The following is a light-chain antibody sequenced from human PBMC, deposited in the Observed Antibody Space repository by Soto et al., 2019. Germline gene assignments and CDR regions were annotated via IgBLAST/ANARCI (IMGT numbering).Light chain of an antibody. CDR1: SSNIGSNT. CDR2: SNN. Sequence: QSVLTQPPSASGTPGQRVTISCSGSSSNIGSNTLDWCQQLPATAPKLLIYSNNKRPSGVPDGCSASTTGATASPAISGLQSADEADDYCAAWDDSLNGLVFGGGTQLTVL. CDR3: AAWDDSLNGLV. V-gene: IGLV1-44*01. J-gene: IGLJ3*02.